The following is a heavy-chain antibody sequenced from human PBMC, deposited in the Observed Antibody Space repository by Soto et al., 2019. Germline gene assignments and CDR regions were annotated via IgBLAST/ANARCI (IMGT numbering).Heavy chain of an antibody. CDR3: ARGKDSSGWYLEDAFDI. V-gene: IGHV1-8*01. D-gene: IGHD6-19*01. Sequence: ASVKVSCKASGCTFTSYDINWVRQATGQGLEWMGWMNPNSGNTGYAQKFQGRVTMTRNTSISTAYMELSSLRSEDTAVYYCARGKDSSGWYLEDAFDIWGQGTMVTVSS. J-gene: IGHJ3*02. CDR2: MNPNSGNT. CDR1: GCTFTSYD.